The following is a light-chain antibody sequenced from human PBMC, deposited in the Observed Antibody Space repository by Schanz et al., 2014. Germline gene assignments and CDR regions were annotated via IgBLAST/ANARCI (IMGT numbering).Light chain of an antibody. J-gene: IGLJ3*02. CDR1: SSDVGGYNY. V-gene: IGLV2-8*01. Sequence: QSALTQPPSASGSPGQSVTISCTGTSSDVGGYNYVSWYQQHPGKAPKLMIYEVSQRPSGVPDRFSGSKSGNTASLTVSGLQAEDEADYYCCSYAGSTTYWLFGGGTKVIVL. CDR2: EVS. CDR3: CSYAGSTTYWL.